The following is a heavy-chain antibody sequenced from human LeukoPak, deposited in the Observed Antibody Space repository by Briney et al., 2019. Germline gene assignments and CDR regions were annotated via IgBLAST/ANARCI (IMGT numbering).Heavy chain of an antibody. CDR1: GYSFTSYW. J-gene: IGHJ4*02. V-gene: IGHV5-51*01. D-gene: IGHD3-3*02. Sequence: GESLKISCKGSGYSFTSYWIGWVRQMPGKGLEWMGIIYPGDSDTRYSPSFQGQVTISADKSISTAYLRWSSLEASDTAMYYCARLAIYGVDYNDYWGQGTLVTVSS. CDR3: ARLAIYGVDYNDY. CDR2: IYPGDSDT.